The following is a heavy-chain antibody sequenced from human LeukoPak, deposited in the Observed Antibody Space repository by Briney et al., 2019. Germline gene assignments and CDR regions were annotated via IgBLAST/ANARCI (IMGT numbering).Heavy chain of an antibody. V-gene: IGHV3-30-3*01. CDR2: ISYDGTIQ. CDR3: AREGMVAEYYYDSSGLDY. Sequence: GGSLRLSCAPSGFTFSNYAIQWVRQAPGRGLEWTAVISYDGTIQYYADSVKGRFTISRDNSKNTLYLQMNSLRAEDTAVYYCAREGMVAEYYYDSSGLDYWGQGTLVTVSS. J-gene: IGHJ4*02. D-gene: IGHD3-22*01. CDR1: GFTFSNYA.